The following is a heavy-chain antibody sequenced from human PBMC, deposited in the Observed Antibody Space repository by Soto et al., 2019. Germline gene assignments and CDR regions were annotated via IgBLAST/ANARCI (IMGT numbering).Heavy chain of an antibody. V-gene: IGHV4-59*01. CDR1: GGSISSYY. Sequence: QVQLQESGPGLVKPSETLSLTCTVSGGSISSYYWSWIRQPPGKGLEWIGYIYYSGRTNYNPSLKSRVTISADPSKTQFSPKLSSVTAAHTAVYYCARGYCSSTICYIWDNWFDPWGQGTLVTVSS. CDR2: IYYSGRT. J-gene: IGHJ5*02. CDR3: ARGYCSSTICYIWDNWFDP. D-gene: IGHD2-2*02.